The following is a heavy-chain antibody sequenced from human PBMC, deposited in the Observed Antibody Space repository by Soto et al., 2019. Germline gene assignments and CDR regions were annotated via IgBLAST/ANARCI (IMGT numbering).Heavy chain of an antibody. V-gene: IGHV4-34*01. CDR2: INHSGST. CDR3: ARGSQGGYYYYYMDV. CDR1: GGSFSGYY. Sequence: PSETLSLTCAVYGGSFSGYYWSWIRQPPGKGLEWIGEINHSGSTNYNPSLKSRVTISVDTSKNQFSLKLSSVTAADTAVYYCARGSQGGYYYYYMDVWGKGTTVTVSS. J-gene: IGHJ6*03.